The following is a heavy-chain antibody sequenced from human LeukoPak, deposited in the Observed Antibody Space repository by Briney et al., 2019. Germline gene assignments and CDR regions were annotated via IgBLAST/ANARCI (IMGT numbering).Heavy chain of an antibody. Sequence: GGSLRLACVASGFSVTNYYMSWVRQAPGKGLEWVANIKQDGSEKYYVDSVKGRFTISRDNAKNSLYLQMNSLRAEDTAVYYCARDSWELLEYYFDYWGQGTLVTVSS. CDR3: ARDSWELLEYYFDY. D-gene: IGHD1-26*01. CDR1: GFSVTNYY. CDR2: IKQDGSEK. V-gene: IGHV3-7*01. J-gene: IGHJ4*02.